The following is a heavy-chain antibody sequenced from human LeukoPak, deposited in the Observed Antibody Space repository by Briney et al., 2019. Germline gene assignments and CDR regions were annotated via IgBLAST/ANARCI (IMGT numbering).Heavy chain of an antibody. CDR1: GFIFTNFW. CDR3: ARAGMIGTPDY. Sequence: GGSLRLSCEVSGFIFTNFWMTWVRQAPGKGLEWVANIKPDGSETYYVDSVKGRFTLSRDNARNSLYLQMNYVGVDDTAVYYCARAGMIGTPDYWGQGTLVTVSS. D-gene: IGHD1-7*01. V-gene: IGHV3-7*01. J-gene: IGHJ4*02. CDR2: IKPDGSET.